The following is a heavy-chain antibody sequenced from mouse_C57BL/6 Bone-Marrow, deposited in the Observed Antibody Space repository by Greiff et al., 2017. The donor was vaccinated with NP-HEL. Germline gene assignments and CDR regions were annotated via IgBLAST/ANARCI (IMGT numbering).Heavy chain of an antibody. CDR3: ARNDGYPLYFDV. Sequence: EVKLVESGGGLVKPGGSLKLSCAASGFTFSDYGMHWVRQAPEKGLEWVAYISSGSSTIYCADTVKGRFTISRDNAKNTLFLQMTSLRSEDTAMYYCARNDGYPLYFDVWGTGTTVTVSS. CDR2: ISSGSSTI. D-gene: IGHD2-3*01. CDR1: GFTFSDYG. J-gene: IGHJ1*03. V-gene: IGHV5-17*01.